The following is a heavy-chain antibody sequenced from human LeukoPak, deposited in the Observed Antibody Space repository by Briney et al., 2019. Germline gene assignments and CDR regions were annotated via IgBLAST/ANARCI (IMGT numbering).Heavy chain of an antibody. Sequence: PSETLSLTRTVSGGSISSSSYYWGWIRQPPGKGLEWIGSIYYSGSTYYNPSLKSRVTISVDTSKNQFSLKLSSVTAADTAVYYCARVGTITMVRGVIKGVYYFDYWGQGTLVTVSS. J-gene: IGHJ4*02. CDR1: GGSISSSSYY. D-gene: IGHD3-10*01. V-gene: IGHV4-39*07. CDR3: ARVGTITMVRGVIKGVYYFDY. CDR2: IYYSGST.